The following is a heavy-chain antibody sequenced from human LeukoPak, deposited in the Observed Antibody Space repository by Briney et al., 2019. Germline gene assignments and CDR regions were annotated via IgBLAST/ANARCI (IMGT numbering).Heavy chain of an antibody. D-gene: IGHD6-19*01. CDR1: GYTFTGYY. CDR2: INPNSGGT. Sequence: ASVKVSCKASGYTFTGYYMHWVRQAPGQGLEWMGWINPNSGGTNYAQKFQGRVTMTRDTSISTVYMELSSLRSEDTAVYYCARELWKIAVDPRYYFDYWGQGTLVTVSS. J-gene: IGHJ4*02. CDR3: ARELWKIAVDPRYYFDY. V-gene: IGHV1-2*02.